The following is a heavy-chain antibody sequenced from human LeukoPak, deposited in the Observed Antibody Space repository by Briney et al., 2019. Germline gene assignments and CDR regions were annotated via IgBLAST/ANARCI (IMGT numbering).Heavy chain of an antibody. D-gene: IGHD3-10*01. CDR3: ARTLGFGEPYYFDY. Sequence: PGGSLRLSCAASGFTVSSNYMSWVRQAPGKGLEWVSVIYSGGSTYYADSVKGRFTISRDNSKNTLYLQMNSLRAEDTAVYYCARTLGFGEPYYFDYWGQGTLVTVSS. V-gene: IGHV3-53*01. CDR2: IYSGGST. J-gene: IGHJ4*02. CDR1: GFTVSSNY.